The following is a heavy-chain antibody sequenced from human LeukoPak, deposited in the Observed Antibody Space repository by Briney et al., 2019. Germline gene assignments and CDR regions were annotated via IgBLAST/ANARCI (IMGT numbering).Heavy chain of an antibody. CDR3: ARSPYYGSGNTLFDP. D-gene: IGHD3-10*01. J-gene: IGHJ5*02. V-gene: IGHV4-4*07. CDR2: IYTSGST. CDR1: GGSIDTYY. Sequence: SETLSLTCTVSGGSIDTYYWSWIRQPAGKGLEWIGRIYTSGSTNYNPSLKSRVTMSVDTSKNQFSLKLSSVTAADTAVYYCARSPYYGSGNTLFDPWGQGTLVTVSS.